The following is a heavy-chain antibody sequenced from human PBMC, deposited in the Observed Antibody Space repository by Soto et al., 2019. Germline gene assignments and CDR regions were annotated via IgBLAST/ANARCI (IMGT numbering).Heavy chain of an antibody. D-gene: IGHD2-2*01. J-gene: IGHJ4*02. V-gene: IGHV1-69*09. Sequence: QVQLVQSGAEVKKPESSMKVSCKTSGGTFVRHVISWVRQAPGQGPEWMGKINPLSGIPNYAQKFQDRITFTAYTDSSTAYMELSSLRSDDTAVYYCATPACAATWCSPSHNLDHWGQGTLVTVSS. CDR2: INPLSGIP. CDR3: ATPACAATWCSPSHNLDH. CDR1: GGTFVRHV.